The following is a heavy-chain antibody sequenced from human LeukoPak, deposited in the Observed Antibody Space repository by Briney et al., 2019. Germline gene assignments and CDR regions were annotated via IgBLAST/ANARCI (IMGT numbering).Heavy chain of an antibody. CDR1: GFTFSSYS. CDR3: ARRGATWDY. D-gene: IGHD1-26*01. V-gene: IGHV3-48*01. Sequence: PGGSLRLSCAASGFTFSSYSMNWVRQAPGKGLEWVSYISSSSSTIYYADSVKGRFTISRDNAKNSLYLQMNSLRAEDTAVYYCARRGATWDYWGQGTLVTVSS. CDR2: ISSSSSTI. J-gene: IGHJ4*02.